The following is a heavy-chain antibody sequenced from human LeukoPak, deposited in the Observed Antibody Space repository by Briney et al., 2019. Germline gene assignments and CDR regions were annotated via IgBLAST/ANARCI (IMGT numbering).Heavy chain of an antibody. Sequence: PGGSLRLSCAASGFTFSYYAMSWVRQAPGKGLEWVSAISGSSGSTYYADSLKGRFTISRDNTKNTLYLQMNSLKAEDTALYYCAKDSVVIPAGWFDPWGQGTLVTVSS. J-gene: IGHJ5*02. CDR1: GFTFSYYA. D-gene: IGHD2-2*01. V-gene: IGHV3-23*01. CDR2: ISGSSGST. CDR3: AKDSVVIPAGWFDP.